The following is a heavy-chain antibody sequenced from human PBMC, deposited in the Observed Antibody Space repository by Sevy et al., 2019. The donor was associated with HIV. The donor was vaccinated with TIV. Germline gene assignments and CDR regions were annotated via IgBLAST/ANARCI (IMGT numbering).Heavy chain of an antibody. CDR2: ISAYNGNT. CDR3: ARDEFGTSNAFDI. V-gene: IGHV1-18*01. CDR1: GYTFTSYG. D-gene: IGHD3-16*01. J-gene: IGHJ3*02. Sequence: ASVKVSCKASGYTFTSYGISWVRQAPGQGLEWMGWISAYNGNTNYPQKLQGRVTMTTDTSTSTAYMELRSLRSDDAAVYYCARDEFGTSNAFDIWGQGTMVTVSS.